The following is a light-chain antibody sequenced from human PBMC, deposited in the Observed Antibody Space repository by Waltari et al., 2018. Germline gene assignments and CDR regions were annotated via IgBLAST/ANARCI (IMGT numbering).Light chain of an antibody. CDR2: GAS. Sequence: EIVMTQSPATLSVSPGERATFSCRASQSVSSNLAWYQQKPGQAPRLLIYGASTRATGIPARFSGSGSGTEFTLTISSLQSEDFAVYYCQQYNNWPLATFGQGTKLEI. CDR1: QSVSSN. V-gene: IGKV3D-15*01. CDR3: QQYNNWPLAT. J-gene: IGKJ2*01.